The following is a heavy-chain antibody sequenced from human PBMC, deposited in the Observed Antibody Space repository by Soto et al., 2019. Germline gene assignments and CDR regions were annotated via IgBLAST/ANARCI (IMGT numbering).Heavy chain of an antibody. J-gene: IGHJ6*02. D-gene: IGHD3-3*01. CDR2: ISYNGGNK. CDR1: GFTFSNSG. V-gene: IGHV3-30*18. CDR3: AKDLPQGIFGASYGMDV. Sequence: PGGSLRLSCAASGFTFSNSGMHWVRQAPGKGLEWVTVISYNGGNKQYSDSVKGRFTISRDNSKNTLYLQMNSLRTEDTAMYYCAKDLPQGIFGASYGMDVWGQGTTVTVSS.